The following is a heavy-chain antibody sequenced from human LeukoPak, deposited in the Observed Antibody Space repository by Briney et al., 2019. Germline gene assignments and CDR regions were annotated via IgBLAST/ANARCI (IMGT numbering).Heavy chain of an antibody. D-gene: IGHD6-13*01. CDR1: GGSITQTNY. J-gene: IGHJ4*02. Sequence: PSETLSLTCDVSGGSITQTNYWTWVRQPPGKGLEWIGEVNLQGSTNYNPSLMGRVAISVDTSENHVSLQLTSVTAADTAVYYCARAAAAAGYYFDYWGQGALVTVSS. CDR2: VNLQGST. CDR3: ARAAAAAGYYFDY. V-gene: IGHV4-4*02.